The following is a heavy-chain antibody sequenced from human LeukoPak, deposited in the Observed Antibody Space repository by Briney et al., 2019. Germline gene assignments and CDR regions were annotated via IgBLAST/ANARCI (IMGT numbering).Heavy chain of an antibody. V-gene: IGHV3-48*03. CDR2: ISGSGSTT. J-gene: IGHJ4*02. CDR1: GFSFSSYN. Sequence: GGSLRLSCAASGFSFSSYNMNWVRQAPGKGLEWVSYISGSGSTTYYADSVKGRFTTSRDNAKNSLYLQMNSLRAEDTAVYYCARDAYNYIYWGQGTLVTVSS. D-gene: IGHD5-24*01. CDR3: ARDAYNYIY.